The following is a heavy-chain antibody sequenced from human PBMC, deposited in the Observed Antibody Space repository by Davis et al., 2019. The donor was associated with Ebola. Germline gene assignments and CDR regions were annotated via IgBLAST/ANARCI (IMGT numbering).Heavy chain of an antibody. Sequence: PGGSLRLSCAVSGFNFSHYAMSWVRQAPGKGLEWVACISGSGKTTYYADSVEGRFNISRDNSKNTLSLQMNSVRGEDSAVYYCAKVKYYGSGTLSDRGYFDYWGQGTLVTVSP. CDR1: GFNFSHYA. J-gene: IGHJ4*02. D-gene: IGHD3-10*01. CDR2: ISGSGKTT. V-gene: IGHV3-23*01. CDR3: AKVKYYGSGTLSDRGYFDY.